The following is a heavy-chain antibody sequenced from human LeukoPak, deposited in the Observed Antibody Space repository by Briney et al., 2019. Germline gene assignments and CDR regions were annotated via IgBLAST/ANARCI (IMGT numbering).Heavy chain of an antibody. CDR1: GFTFSTYW. D-gene: IGHD1-26*01. CDR3: ARAGAIAASRYYFDY. J-gene: IGHJ4*01. Sequence: GGSLRLSCPASGFTFSTYWMSWLRQAPGKGLEWVANIMHDGSEKNYVDSVKGRFTISRDNARNSLYLQMNSLRVEDTAVYYCARAGAIAASRYYFDYWGHGTLVAAYS. CDR2: IMHDGSEK. V-gene: IGHV3-7*01.